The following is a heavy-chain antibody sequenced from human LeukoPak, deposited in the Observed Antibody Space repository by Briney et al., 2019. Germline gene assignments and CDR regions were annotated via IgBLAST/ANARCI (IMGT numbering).Heavy chain of an antibody. J-gene: IGHJ3*01. CDR3: ARARSSSWYFAFDF. Sequence: ASLTVSCKASGYTFTGYYIHWVRQAPGQGLEWMGWINPNSGGTNYAQKFQGRVSMTRDTSVTTTYMELSSLRSDDTAMYYCARARSSSWYFAFDFWGQGTMVTVSS. CDR2: INPNSGGT. D-gene: IGHD6-13*01. V-gene: IGHV1-2*02. CDR1: GYTFTGYY.